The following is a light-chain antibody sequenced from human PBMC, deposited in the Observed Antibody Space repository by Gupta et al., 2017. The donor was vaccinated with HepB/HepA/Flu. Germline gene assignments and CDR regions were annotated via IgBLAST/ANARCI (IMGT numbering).Light chain of an antibody. CDR3: RQHNTPTF. Sequence: NIQMTQSPSAMSASVGDRVTITCRARQGISNYLAWFQQKPGKVPKHLIYAASSLQSGVPSRFSGSGYEKEFTLTSSRRQHEDFANYYGRQHNTPTFFGQGTKLEIK. V-gene: IGKV1D-17*01. CDR1: QGISNY. J-gene: IGKJ2*01. CDR2: AAS.